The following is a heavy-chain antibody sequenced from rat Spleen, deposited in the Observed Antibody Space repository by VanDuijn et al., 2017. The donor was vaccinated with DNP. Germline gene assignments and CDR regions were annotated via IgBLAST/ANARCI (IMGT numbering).Heavy chain of an antibody. D-gene: IGHD1-2*01. CDR1: GFSLTNYG. CDR2: IWTGGST. Sequence: VQLRESGPVLVQASETLSLTCTVSGFSLTNYGVIWVRQPPGKGLEWMGVIWTGGSTAYNSLLKSRLSISRDTSKSQVFLKMNSLQTEDTATYYCARAYYSSQIPFTMFVMDAWGQGTSVTVSS. J-gene: IGHJ4*01. CDR3: ARAYYSSQIPFTMFVMDA. V-gene: IGHV2S63*01.